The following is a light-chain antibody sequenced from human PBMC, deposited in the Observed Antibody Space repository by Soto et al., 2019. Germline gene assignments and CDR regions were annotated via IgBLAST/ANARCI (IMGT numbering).Light chain of an antibody. CDR1: QSVSVSY. Sequence: EIVLTQSPGTLSLSPGERATLSCRASQSVSVSYLAWYQQKPGQAPRLLIYGASSRATGIPDRFSGSGSGTDFTLTISRLEPEDFAVYYCQQYGISPPWTFGQGTKVEIK. V-gene: IGKV3-20*01. CDR3: QQYGISPPWT. J-gene: IGKJ1*01. CDR2: GAS.